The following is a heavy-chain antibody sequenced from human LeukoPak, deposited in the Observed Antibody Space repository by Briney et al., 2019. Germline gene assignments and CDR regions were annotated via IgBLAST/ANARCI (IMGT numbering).Heavy chain of an antibody. D-gene: IGHD6-19*01. J-gene: IGHJ5*02. CDR2: INHSGST. V-gene: IGHV4-34*01. CDR1: GGSFSGYY. CDR3: ARVSSSGSLVP. Sequence: PSETLSLTCAVYGGSFSGYYWSWIRQPPGKGLEWIGEINHSGSTNYNPSLKSRVTISVDTSKNQFSLKLSSVTAADTAVYYCARVSSSGSLVPWGQGTLVTVSS.